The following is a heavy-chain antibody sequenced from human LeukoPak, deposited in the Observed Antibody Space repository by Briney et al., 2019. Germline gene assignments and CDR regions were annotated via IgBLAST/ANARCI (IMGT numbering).Heavy chain of an antibody. CDR2: INWNGGRT. V-gene: IGHV3-20*04. D-gene: IGHD6-6*01. Sequence: GGSLRLSCAASGFTFDDYGMSWVRQAPGKGLEWVSGINWNGGRTGYADSVKGRFTISRDNAKNSLYLQMNSLRAEDTALYYCARDGAARRSVYYYYYMDVWGKGTTVTVSS. CDR1: GFTFDDYG. CDR3: ARDGAARRSVYYYYYMDV. J-gene: IGHJ6*03.